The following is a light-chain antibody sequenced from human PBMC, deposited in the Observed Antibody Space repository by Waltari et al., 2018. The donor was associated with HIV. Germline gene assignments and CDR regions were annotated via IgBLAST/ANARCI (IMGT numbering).Light chain of an antibody. J-gene: IGLJ3*02. V-gene: IGLV2-23*02. CDR2: DVS. CDR1: NIVVGNYNL. Sequence: QSPLTQPASVSGTPGQSVTITCTGTNIVVGNYNLVSWYQQHPGKAPKLLISDVSKRPSGVSSRFSGSKSGYWASLTISGLLTEDESYYYCLTYVSDSGTWKFGGGTYLTV. CDR3: LTYVSDSGTWK.